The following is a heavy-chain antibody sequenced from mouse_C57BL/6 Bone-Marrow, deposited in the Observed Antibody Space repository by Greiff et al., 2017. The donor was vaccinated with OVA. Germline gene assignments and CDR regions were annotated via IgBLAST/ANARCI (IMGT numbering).Heavy chain of an antibody. CDR1: GYTFTGYW. Sequence: VKLQESGAELMKPGASVKLSCKATGYTFTGYWIEWVKQRPGHGLEWIGEILPGSGSTNYHEKFKGKATFTADTSSNTAYMQLSSLTTEDSAIYYCARDMGGYDGTRYFDVWGTGTTVTVSS. CDR2: ILPGSGST. CDR3: ARDMGGYDGTRYFDV. V-gene: IGHV1-9*01. J-gene: IGHJ1*03. D-gene: IGHD2-2*01.